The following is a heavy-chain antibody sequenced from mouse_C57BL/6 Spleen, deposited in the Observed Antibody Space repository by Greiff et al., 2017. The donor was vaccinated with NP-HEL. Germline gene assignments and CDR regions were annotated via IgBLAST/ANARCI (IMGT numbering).Heavy chain of an antibody. CDR1: GYTFTDYY. D-gene: IGHD2-5*01. CDR3: ARDGSNSYAMDY. J-gene: IGHJ4*01. CDR2: INPNNGGT. Sequence: EVKLQQSGPELVKPGASVKISCKASGYTFTDYYMNWVKQSHGKSLEWIGDINPNNGGTSYNQKFKGKATLTVDKSSSTAYMELRSLTSEDSAVYYCARDGSNSYAMDYWGQGTSVTVSS. V-gene: IGHV1-26*01.